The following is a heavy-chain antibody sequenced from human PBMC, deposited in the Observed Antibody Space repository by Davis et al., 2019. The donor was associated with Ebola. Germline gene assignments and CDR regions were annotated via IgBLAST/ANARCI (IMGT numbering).Heavy chain of an antibody. J-gene: IGHJ6*02. V-gene: IGHV1-2*02. CDR3: ARGVVLIVYARRDYGLDV. CDR2: INPNRGGT. D-gene: IGHD2-8*01. Sequence: AASVTVSFKASGYTFTGYYMHWVRQAPGQGLEWMGWINPNRGGTNYAQKFQGRVTMTLDTSISTAYMELGRLRSDDTAVYYCARGVVLIVYARRDYGLDVWGQGTTVTVSS. CDR1: GYTFTGYY.